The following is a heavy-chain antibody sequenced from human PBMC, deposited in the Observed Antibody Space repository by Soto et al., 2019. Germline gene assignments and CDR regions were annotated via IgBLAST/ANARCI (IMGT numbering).Heavy chain of an antibody. J-gene: IGHJ4*02. CDR3: ARGGRGYSSAPRYYFDY. V-gene: IGHV1-69*01. CDR2: IIPIFATV. CDR1: GGSFSSNP. Sequence: QVQLVQSGSEVKKPGSSVKVSCKASGGSFSSNPINWVRQAPGQGLERMAGIIPIFATVQYAQKFQGRVTITADASTSTAYMELTSLRSEDTAVYFCARGGRGYSSAPRYYFDYWGQGTLVTVSS. D-gene: IGHD5-18*01.